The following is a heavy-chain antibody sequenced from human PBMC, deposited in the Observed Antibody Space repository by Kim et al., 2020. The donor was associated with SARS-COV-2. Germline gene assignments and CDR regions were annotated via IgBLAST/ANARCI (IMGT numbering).Heavy chain of an antibody. CDR2: IIPIFGTA. CDR3: ARAVTVVTHRPTPPFFPY. D-gene: IGHD2-21*02. Sequence: SVKVSCKASGGTFSSYAISWVRQAPGQGLEWMGGIIPIFGTANYAQKFQGRVTITADESTSTAYMELSSLRSEDTAVYYCARAVTVVTHRPTPPFFPYWGQGTLVTVSS. V-gene: IGHV1-69*13. CDR1: GGTFSSYA. J-gene: IGHJ4*02.